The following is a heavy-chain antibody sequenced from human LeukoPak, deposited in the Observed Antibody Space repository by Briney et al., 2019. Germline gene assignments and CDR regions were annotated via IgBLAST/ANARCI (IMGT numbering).Heavy chain of an antibody. CDR2: IYHTGTT. CDR3: ASRDYGGTGELL. CDR1: GGPISSSY. V-gene: IGHV4-59*08. J-gene: IGHJ4*02. Sequence: SETLSLTCTVSGGPISSSYWSWIRQPPGKTLEWIGYIYHTGTTKYNPSLKSRVTISIDTSRDHFSLRLTSVTAADSAVYYCASRDYGGTGELLWGQGTLVTVSS. D-gene: IGHD4-23*01.